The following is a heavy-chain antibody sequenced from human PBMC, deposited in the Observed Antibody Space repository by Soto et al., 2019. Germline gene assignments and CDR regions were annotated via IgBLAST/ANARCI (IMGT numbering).Heavy chain of an antibody. J-gene: IGHJ4*02. CDR2: ISPIFGTA. CDR1: GGTFSGYA. Sequence: ASVKVSCKASGGTFSGYAISWVRQAPGQGLEWMGGISPIFGTANYAQKFQGRVTITADESTSTAYMELSSLRSEDTAVYYCARDRITMIVGLDYWGQGTLVTVSS. CDR3: ARDRITMIVGLDY. D-gene: IGHD3-22*01. V-gene: IGHV1-69*13.